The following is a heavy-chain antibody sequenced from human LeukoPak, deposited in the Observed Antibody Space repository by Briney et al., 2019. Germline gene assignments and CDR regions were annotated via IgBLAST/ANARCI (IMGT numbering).Heavy chain of an antibody. J-gene: IGHJ4*02. CDR1: GFTFSSYA. CDR2: ISGSGGST. D-gene: IGHD7-27*01. Sequence: SGGSLRLSCAASGFTFSSYAMSWVRQAPGKGLEWVSAISGSGGSTYYADSVKGRFTISRDNAKNSLYLQMNSLRAEDTAVYYCARGWGIASSNDYWGQGTLVTVSS. V-gene: IGHV3-23*01. CDR3: ARGWGIASSNDY.